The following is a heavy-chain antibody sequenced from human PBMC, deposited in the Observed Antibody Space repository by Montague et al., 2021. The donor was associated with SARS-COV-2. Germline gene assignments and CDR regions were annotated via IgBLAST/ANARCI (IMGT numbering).Heavy chain of an antibody. D-gene: IGHD3-10*01. CDR2: VSPNSGNT. J-gene: IGHJ6*02. V-gene: IGHV1-8*02. CDR1: GYTFTSYD. CDR3: ARADRLGDLNDVIPYYYYVMDV. Sequence: QSGAEVKKPGESLKISCKASGYTFTSYDINWVRQATGQGLEWMGWVSPNSGNTGYAQKFQGRVTMTGNTSISTAYMELSSLRSEDTAVYYCARADRLGDLNDVIPYYYYVMDVWGQGTTVTGSS.